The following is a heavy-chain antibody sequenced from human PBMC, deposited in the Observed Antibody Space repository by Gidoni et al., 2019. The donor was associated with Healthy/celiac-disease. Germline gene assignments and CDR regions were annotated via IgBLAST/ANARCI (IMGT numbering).Heavy chain of an antibody. Sequence: EVQLLESGGGLVQPGVSLRLSCAASGFTFSCFAMSWVRQAPGKGLEWVPAISGSGGSTYYADSVKGRFTISRDNSKNTLYLQMNSLRAEDTAVYYCAKVLKWEDSSSLRDYYFDYWGQGTLVTVSS. CDR1: GFTFSCFA. V-gene: IGHV3-23*01. CDR2: ISGSGGST. CDR3: AKVLKWEDSSSLRDYYFDY. J-gene: IGHJ4*02. D-gene: IGHD6-13*01.